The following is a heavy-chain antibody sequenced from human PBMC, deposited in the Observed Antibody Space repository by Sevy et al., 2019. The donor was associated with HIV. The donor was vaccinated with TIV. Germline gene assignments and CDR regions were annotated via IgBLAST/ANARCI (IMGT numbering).Heavy chain of an antibody. J-gene: IGHJ4*02. CDR3: ARGGALIYYDNIGFQNFFDS. V-gene: IGHV4-59*11. CDR2: VYDSGSS. CDR1: GGSISGHY. Sequence: SETLSLTCTVSGGSISGHYWGWIRQSPGKGLEWIAYVYDSGSSNYNPSLRSRVSISVDTSKSQFSLRLSSVTAADTDVYFCARGGALIYYDNIGFQNFFDSWGPGTLVTVSS. D-gene: IGHD3-22*01.